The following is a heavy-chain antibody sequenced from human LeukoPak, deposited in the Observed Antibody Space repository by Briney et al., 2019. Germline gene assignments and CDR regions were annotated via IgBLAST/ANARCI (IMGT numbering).Heavy chain of an antibody. D-gene: IGHD2-21*01. CDR3: ARAGLNYLDY. V-gene: IGHV3-30-3*01. CDR2: ISYDGSNK. Sequence: GRSLRLSCAASGFTFSSYAMHWVRQAPGKGLEWVAVISYDGSNKYYADSVKGRFTISRDNAKNSLYLQMNSLRAEDTAVYYCARAGLNYLDYWGQGTLVTVSS. J-gene: IGHJ4*02. CDR1: GFTFSSYA.